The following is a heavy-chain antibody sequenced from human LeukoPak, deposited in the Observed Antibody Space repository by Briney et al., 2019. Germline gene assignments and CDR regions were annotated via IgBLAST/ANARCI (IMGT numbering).Heavy chain of an antibody. V-gene: IGHV3-15*01. CDR3: TTGGPRRH. CDR2: IRTKTDGGTT. Sequence: GGSLRLSCAASGFTFDTDWMNWFRQAPGKGLEWVGLIRTKTDGGTTDSAAPVKGRFAISRDDSRNMPFLQMNSLKTEDTGVYYCTTGGPRRHWGQGTLVTVSS. CDR1: GFTFDTDW. D-gene: IGHD3-16*01. J-gene: IGHJ4*02.